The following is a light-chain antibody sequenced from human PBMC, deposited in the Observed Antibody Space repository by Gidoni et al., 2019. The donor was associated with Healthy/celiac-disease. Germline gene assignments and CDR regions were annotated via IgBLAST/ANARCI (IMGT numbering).Light chain of an antibody. J-gene: IGKJ1*01. CDR2: DAA. CDR1: QSISSW. V-gene: IGKV1-5*01. Sequence: DIQMTQSPSTLSASVGDRVTITCRASQSISSWLDWYQQKPGKAPKLRIYDAASLESGVPSRFSGSGSGTEVTLTISSLQPDDFATYYCQQYNSYPWTFGQGTKVEIK. CDR3: QQYNSYPWT.